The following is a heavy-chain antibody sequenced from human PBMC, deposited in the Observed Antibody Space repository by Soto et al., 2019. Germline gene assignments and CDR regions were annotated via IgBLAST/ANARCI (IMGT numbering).Heavy chain of an antibody. CDR3: ARDPRIYCTSASCHSYFDS. Sequence: ASVKVSCKTSGFNFPNYGITWVRQAPGQGLEWLGGIIPVFGTINNAQKFQGRVTITADESTATAYMELSGLTSEDTAVYFCARDPRIYCTSASCHSYFDSWGQGTLVTVSP. CDR1: GFNFPNYG. CDR2: IIPVFGTI. D-gene: IGHD2-2*01. J-gene: IGHJ4*02. V-gene: IGHV1-69*13.